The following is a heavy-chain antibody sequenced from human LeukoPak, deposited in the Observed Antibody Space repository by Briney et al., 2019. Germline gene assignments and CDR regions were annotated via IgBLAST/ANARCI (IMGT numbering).Heavy chain of an antibody. CDR1: GFTFSGYS. V-gene: IGHV3-48*01. D-gene: IGHD3-10*01. J-gene: IGHJ4*02. CDR3: ARDPPYYYGSGSYYFDY. Sequence: GGSLRLSCAASGFTFSGYSMNWVRHAPGKGLEWVSYISSSSSTIYYADSVKGRFTISRDNAKNSLYLQMNSLRAEDTAVYCCARDPPYYYGSGSYYFDYWGQGTLVTVSS. CDR2: ISSSSSTI.